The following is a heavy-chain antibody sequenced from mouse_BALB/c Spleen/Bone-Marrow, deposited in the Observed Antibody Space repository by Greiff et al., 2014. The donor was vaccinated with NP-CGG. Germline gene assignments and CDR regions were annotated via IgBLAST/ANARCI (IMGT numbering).Heavy chain of an antibody. CDR3: ASYHSSGYAMDY. J-gene: IGHJ4*01. CDR1: GYSFTDYN. V-gene: IGHV1S135*01. Sequence: EVQLQQSGPELVKPGASVKVSCKASGYSFTDYNMYWVKQSHGKSLEWIGYIDPYNGGTXXXXXFXGXATLXVDKSSSTAFMHLNSLTSEDSAVYYCASYHSSGYAMDYWVKEPQSPSPQ. CDR2: IDPYNGGT. D-gene: IGHD3-1*01.